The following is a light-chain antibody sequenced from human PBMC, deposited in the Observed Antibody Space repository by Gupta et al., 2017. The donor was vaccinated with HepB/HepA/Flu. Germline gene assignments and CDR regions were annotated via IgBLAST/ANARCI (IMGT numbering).Light chain of an antibody. CDR3: SSYTSSSTLEV. CDR1: SSDVGGYNY. CDR2: DVS. Sequence: GTSSDVGGYNYVSWYQQHPGKAPKLMIYDVSNRPSGVSNRFSGSKSGNTASLTISGLQAEDEADYYCSSYTSSSTLEVFGGGTKLTVL. J-gene: IGLJ3*02. V-gene: IGLV2-14*04.